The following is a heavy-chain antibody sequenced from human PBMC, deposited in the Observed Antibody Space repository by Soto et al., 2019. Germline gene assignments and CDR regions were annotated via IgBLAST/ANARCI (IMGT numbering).Heavy chain of an antibody. CDR3: ARVDRGSSLFYYYYGMDV. V-gene: IGHV3-23*01. CDR2: ISDSGGST. J-gene: IGHJ6*02. CDR1: GFTFSSYA. Sequence: GGSLRLSCAASGFTFSSYAMSWVRQAPGKGLEWVSAISDSGGSTYYADSVKGRFTISRDNSRNTLYLQMNSLRAEDTAVYYCARVDRGSSLFYYYYGMDVWGQGTTVTVSS. D-gene: IGHD6-6*01.